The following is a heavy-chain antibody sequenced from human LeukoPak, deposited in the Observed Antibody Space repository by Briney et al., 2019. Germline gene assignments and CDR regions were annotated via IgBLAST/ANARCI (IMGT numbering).Heavy chain of an antibody. CDR1: GGSISSYY. V-gene: IGHV4-59*08. J-gene: IGHJ3*02. D-gene: IGHD6-19*01. Sequence: SETLSLTCTVSGGSISSYYWSWIRQPPGKGLEWIGYIYYSGSTNYNPSLKSRVTISVDTSKNQFSLKLSSVAAADTAVYYCASYSSGWYDAFDIWGQGTMVTVSS. CDR3: ASYSSGWYDAFDI. CDR2: IYYSGST.